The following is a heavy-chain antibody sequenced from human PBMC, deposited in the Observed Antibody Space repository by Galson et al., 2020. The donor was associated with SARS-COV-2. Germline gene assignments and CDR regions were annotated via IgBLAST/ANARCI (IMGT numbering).Heavy chain of an antibody. CDR3: ARVAGPYYDFWSGYYVPPGQYYYYGMDV. Sequence: GGSLRLSCAASGFTFSSYGMHWVRQAPGKGLEWVAVIWYDGSNKYYADSVKGRFTISRDNSKNTLYLQMNSLRAEDTAVYYCARVAGPYYDFWSGYYVPPGQYYYYGMDVWGQGTTVTVSS. V-gene: IGHV3-33*01. CDR2: IWYDGSNK. J-gene: IGHJ6*02. CDR1: GFTFSSYG. D-gene: IGHD3-3*01.